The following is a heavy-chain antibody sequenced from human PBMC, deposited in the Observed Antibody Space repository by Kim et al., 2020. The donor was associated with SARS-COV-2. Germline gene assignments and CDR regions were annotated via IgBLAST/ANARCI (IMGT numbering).Heavy chain of an antibody. V-gene: IGHV4-4*02. J-gene: IGHJ4*02. D-gene: IGHD1-1*01. CDR3: ARAKMATTRRFDY. Sequence: YNPSLKSRVTISVDKSKNQFSLKLSSVTAADTAVYYCARAKMATTRRFDYWGQGTLVTVSS.